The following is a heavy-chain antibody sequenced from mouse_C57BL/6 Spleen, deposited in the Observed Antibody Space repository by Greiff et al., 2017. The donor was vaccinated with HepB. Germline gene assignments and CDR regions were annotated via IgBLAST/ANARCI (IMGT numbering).Heavy chain of an antibody. CDR3: AKENGRDYFDY. J-gene: IGHJ2*01. Sequence: VQLQQSGASVKISCKASGYAFSSYWMNWVKQRPGKGLEWIGQIYPGDGDTNYNGKFKGKATLTADKSSSTAYMQLSSLTSEDSAVYFCAKENGRDYFDYWGQGTTLTVSS. CDR2: IYPGDGDT. CDR1: GYAFSSYW. D-gene: IGHD1-1*01. V-gene: IGHV1-80*01.